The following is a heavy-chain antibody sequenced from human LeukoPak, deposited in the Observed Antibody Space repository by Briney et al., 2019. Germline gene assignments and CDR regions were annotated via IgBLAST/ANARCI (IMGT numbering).Heavy chain of an antibody. CDR2: IIPILGLA. J-gene: IGHJ4*02. Sequence: ASVKVSCKASGGTFSGYGISWVRQAPGQGLEWMGRIIPILGLANYAQKFQGRVTITADKSTSTAYMELSSLRSEDTAVYYCARDGHCSGGSCYPFDYWGQGTLVTVSS. CDR3: ARDGHCSGGSCYPFDY. CDR1: GGTFSGYG. D-gene: IGHD2-15*01. V-gene: IGHV1-69*04.